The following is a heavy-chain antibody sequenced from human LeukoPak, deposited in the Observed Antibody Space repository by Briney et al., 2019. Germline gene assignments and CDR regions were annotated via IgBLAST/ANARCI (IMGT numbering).Heavy chain of an antibody. V-gene: IGHV3-7*03. CDR1: GFTFSTYW. D-gene: IGHD6-19*01. CDR3: ARAEYSSGWSTYFDY. J-gene: IGHJ4*02. Sequence: GGSLRLSCAASGFTFSTYWMTWVRQAPGKGLEWVANIKQDGSEKYYVDSVKGRFTISRDNAKNSLYLQMNSLRAEDTALYYCARAEYSSGWSTYFDYWGQGTLVTVSS. CDR2: IKQDGSEK.